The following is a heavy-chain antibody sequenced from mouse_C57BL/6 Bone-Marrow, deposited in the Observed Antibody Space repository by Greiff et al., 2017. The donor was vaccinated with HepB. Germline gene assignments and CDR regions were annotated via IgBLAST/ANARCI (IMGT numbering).Heavy chain of an antibody. Sequence: VQLQQPGAELVMPGASVKLSCKASGYTFTSYWMHWVKQRPGQGLEWIGEIDPSDSYTNYNQKFKGKSTLTVDKSSSTAYMQLSSLTSEDSAVYYCVYYDYASFAYWGQGTLVTVSA. CDR1: GYTFTSYW. CDR2: IDPSDSYT. D-gene: IGHD2-4*01. J-gene: IGHJ3*01. CDR3: VYYDYASFAY. V-gene: IGHV1-69*01.